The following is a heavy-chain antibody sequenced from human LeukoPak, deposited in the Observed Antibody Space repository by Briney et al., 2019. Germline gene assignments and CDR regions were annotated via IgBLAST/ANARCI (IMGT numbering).Heavy chain of an antibody. J-gene: IGHJ4*02. CDR2: ISSSSSYI. CDR3: ARDGLGYCSSTSCYTFDY. V-gene: IGHV3-21*01. D-gene: IGHD2-2*02. CDR1: GFTFSSYS. Sequence: GGSLRLSCAASGFTFSSYSMNWVRQAPGKGLEGGSSISSSSSYIYYADSVKGRFNISRENAKKSLYMQMNSLRAEDTAVYYCARDGLGYCSSTSCYTFDYWGQGTLVTVSS.